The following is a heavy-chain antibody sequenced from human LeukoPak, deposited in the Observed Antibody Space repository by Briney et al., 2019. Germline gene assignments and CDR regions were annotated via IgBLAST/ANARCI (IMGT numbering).Heavy chain of an antibody. D-gene: IGHD5-24*01. J-gene: IGHJ4*02. CDR1: GYTFTDYD. CDR2: MNPTSGNT. Sequence: GASVKVSCKASGYTFTDYDINWVRQASGQGLEWMGWMNPTSGNTGYAQTFQGRVTMTRDTSINTAYMELSRLRSDDTAVYYCARGKRWLQFLFDYWGQGTLVTVSS. V-gene: IGHV1-8*01. CDR3: ARGKRWLQFLFDY.